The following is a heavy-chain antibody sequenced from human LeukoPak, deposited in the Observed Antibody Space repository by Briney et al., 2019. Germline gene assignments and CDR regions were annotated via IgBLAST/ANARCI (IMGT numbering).Heavy chain of an antibody. CDR3: ARGGKRNYYGSGSYSYYYYYGMDV. J-gene: IGHJ6*02. D-gene: IGHD3-10*01. CDR1: GFIFSSYA. CDR2: IGGSGRGT. V-gene: IGHV3-23*01. Sequence: PGGSLRLPCAASGFIFSSYAMSWVRQAPGKGLEWVSAIGGSGRGTYYADSVKGRFTISRDNSKNTLYLQMNSLRAEDTAVYYCARGGKRNYYGSGSYSYYYYYGMDVWGQGTTVTVSS.